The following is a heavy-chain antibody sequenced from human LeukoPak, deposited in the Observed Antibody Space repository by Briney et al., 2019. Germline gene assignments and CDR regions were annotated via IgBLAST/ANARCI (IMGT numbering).Heavy chain of an antibody. J-gene: IGHJ6*02. CDR1: GYTFTSYG. D-gene: IGHD2-15*01. CDR3: ARDPPRIVVVEAATNYYGMDV. CDR2: ISAYIGNT. V-gene: IGHV1-18*01. Sequence: ASVKVSCKASGYTFTSYGISWVRQAPGQGLEWMGWISAYIGNTNYAQKLQGRVTMTTDTSTSTAYMELRSLRSDDTAVYYCARDPPRIVVVEAATNYYGMDVWGQGTTVTVSS.